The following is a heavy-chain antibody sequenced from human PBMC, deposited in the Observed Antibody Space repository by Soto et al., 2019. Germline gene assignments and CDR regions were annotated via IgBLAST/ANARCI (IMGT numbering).Heavy chain of an antibody. CDR3: ASGEVVALGY. Sequence: QLQLQESGSGLVKPSQTLSLTCAVSGGSISSGGSSWSWIRQPPGKGLEWIGYIHHSGSTYYNPSLTSXAXIXXDRSNNQCSLKLSSVPAADTAVYYCASGEVVALGYWGQGTLVTVSS. J-gene: IGHJ4*02. CDR2: IHHSGST. V-gene: IGHV4-30-2*01. CDR1: GGSISSGGSS. D-gene: IGHD2-15*01.